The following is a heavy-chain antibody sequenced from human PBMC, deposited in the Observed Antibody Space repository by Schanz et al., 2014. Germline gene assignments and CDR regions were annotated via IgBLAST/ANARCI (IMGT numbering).Heavy chain of an antibody. CDR1: GGSISSFY. J-gene: IGHJ5*02. CDR2: IYTNGST. D-gene: IGHD2-2*01. CDR3: ARGGYCSRTSCYFKGGWFDP. Sequence: QVQLQESGPGLVKPSETLSLTCTVSGGSISSFYWSWIRQPAGKGLEWIGRIYTNGSTKYNPSLKSRVTSSVDTSKNQSSQKLSPVTAADTAVYYCARGGYCSRTSCYFKGGWFDPWGQGTLVTVSS. V-gene: IGHV4-4*07.